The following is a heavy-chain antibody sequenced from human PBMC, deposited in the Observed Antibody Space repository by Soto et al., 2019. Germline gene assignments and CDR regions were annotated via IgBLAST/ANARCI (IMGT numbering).Heavy chain of an antibody. Sequence: QVQLVESGGGVVQPGRSLRLSCAASGFTFRTYGMHWVRQAPGKGLEWVAIMWYDGSNKYYADSVKGRFTISRDNSKNTLYLQMNSLRAEDTAVYYCARDVSMTAAGTKTDYWGQGTLVTVSS. CDR3: ARDVSMTAAGTKTDY. V-gene: IGHV3-33*01. D-gene: IGHD6-13*01. CDR2: MWYDGSNK. J-gene: IGHJ4*02. CDR1: GFTFRTYG.